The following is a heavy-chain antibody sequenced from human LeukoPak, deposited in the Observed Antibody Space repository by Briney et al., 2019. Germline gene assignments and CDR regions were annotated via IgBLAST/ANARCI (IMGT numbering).Heavy chain of an antibody. V-gene: IGHV1-69*13. D-gene: IGHD4-17*01. J-gene: IGHJ4*02. CDR3: ASHPPYGDYGGAFDY. CDR1: GGTFSSYA. Sequence: ASVKVSCKASGGTFSSYAISWVRQAPRQGLEWMGGIIPIFGTANYAQKFQGRVTITADESTSTAYMELSSLRSEDTAVYYCASHPPYGDYGGAFDYWGQGTLVTVSS. CDR2: IIPIFGTA.